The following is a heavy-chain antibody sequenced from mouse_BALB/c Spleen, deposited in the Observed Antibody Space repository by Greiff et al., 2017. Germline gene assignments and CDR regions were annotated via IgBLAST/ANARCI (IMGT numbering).Heavy chain of an antibody. Sequence: VQLKESGPSLVKPSQTLSLTCSVTGDSITSGYWNWIRKFPGNKLEYMGYISYSGSTYYNPSLKSRISITRDTSKNQYYLQLNSVTTEDTATYYCARRGGKGWYFDVWGAGTTVTVSS. CDR1: GDSITSGY. V-gene: IGHV3-8*02. CDR2: ISYSGST. J-gene: IGHJ1*01. CDR3: ARRGGKGWYFDV. D-gene: IGHD1-1*01.